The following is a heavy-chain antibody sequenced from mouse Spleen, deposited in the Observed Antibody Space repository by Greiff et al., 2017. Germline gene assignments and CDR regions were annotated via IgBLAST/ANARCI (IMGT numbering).Heavy chain of an antibody. D-gene: IGHD2-1*01. J-gene: IGHJ3*01. Sequence: QVQLKESGAELVKPGASVKISCKASGYAFSSYWMNWVKQRPGKGLEWIGQIYPGDGDTNYNGKFKGKATLTADKSSSTAYMQLSSLTSEDSAVYFCARRDGNLAWFAYWGQGTLVTVSA. CDR3: ARRDGNLAWFAY. CDR1: GYAFSSYW. V-gene: IGHV1-80*01. CDR2: IYPGDGDT.